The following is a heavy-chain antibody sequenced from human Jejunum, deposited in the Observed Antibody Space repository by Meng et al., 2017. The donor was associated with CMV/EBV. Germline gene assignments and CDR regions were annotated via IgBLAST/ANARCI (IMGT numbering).Heavy chain of an antibody. CDR2: ISDSGGRT. J-gene: IGHJ4*02. V-gene: IGHV3-23*01. Sequence: SGFTFITYAMIWVRQAPGKGLEWVSGISDSGGRTYYADSVKGRFSISRDNSKNTLYLQINSLRPEDTAIYYCAKERPVGGGFDYWGQGTLVTVSS. CDR3: AKERPVGGGFDY. D-gene: IGHD1-26*01. CDR1: GFTFITYA.